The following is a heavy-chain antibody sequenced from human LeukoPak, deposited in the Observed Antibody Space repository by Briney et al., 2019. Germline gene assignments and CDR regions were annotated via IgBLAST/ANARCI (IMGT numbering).Heavy chain of an antibody. CDR2: IYYTGTT. D-gene: IGHD1-26*01. Sequence: KPSETLSLTCTVSGGSISNYYWSWIRQPPGKGLESIGYIYYTGTTNYNPSLQSRVTMSVDTSKNQLSLMLSSVTAADTAVYYCARTDSGSAIDYWGLGTLVTVSA. CDR1: GGSISNYY. V-gene: IGHV4-59*01. CDR3: ARTDSGSAIDY. J-gene: IGHJ4*02.